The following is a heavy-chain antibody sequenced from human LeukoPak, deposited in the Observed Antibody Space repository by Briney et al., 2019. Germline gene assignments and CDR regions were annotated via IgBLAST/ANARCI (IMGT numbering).Heavy chain of an antibody. J-gene: IGHJ5*02. CDR3: ARGVNYHGSGSYLRDWFDP. CDR2: ITSGETYI. V-gene: IGHV3-21*01. CDR1: GFTFSSYS. Sequence: PGGSLRLSCAASGFTFSSYSMNWLRQAPGKGLEWVSSITSGETYIYYADSVKGRFTISRDNAKNSLFLQVNSLRAEDTAVYYCARGVNYHGSGSYLRDWFDPWGQGTLVTVSS. D-gene: IGHD3-10*01.